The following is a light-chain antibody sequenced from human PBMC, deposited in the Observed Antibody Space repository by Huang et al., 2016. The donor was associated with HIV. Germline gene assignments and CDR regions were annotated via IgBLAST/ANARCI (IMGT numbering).Light chain of an antibody. Sequence: EIVLTQSPATLSLSPGDTATLSCRASQSMSDYFAWYQQKPGPAPRLLICDASNRATGIPPRFSGSGSGTDFTLTISSLEPDDFAVYYCQHRGTFGQGTKVEVK. J-gene: IGKJ1*01. CDR2: DAS. CDR1: QSMSDY. V-gene: IGKV3-11*01. CDR3: QHRGT.